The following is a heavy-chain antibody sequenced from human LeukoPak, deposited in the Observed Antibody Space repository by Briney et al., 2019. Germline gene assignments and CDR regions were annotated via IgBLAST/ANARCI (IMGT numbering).Heavy chain of an antibody. CDR1: GYSFTSYW. D-gene: IGHD3-3*01. J-gene: IGHJ4*02. CDR3: ARLHYDFWSGSTYYFDY. V-gene: IGHV5-51*01. Sequence: GESLKISCKGSGYSFTSYWIDWVRQMPGKGLEWMGIIYPGDSDTRYSPSFQGQVTISADKSISTAYLQWSSLKASDTAMYYCARLHYDFWSGSTYYFDYWGQGTLVTVSS. CDR2: IYPGDSDT.